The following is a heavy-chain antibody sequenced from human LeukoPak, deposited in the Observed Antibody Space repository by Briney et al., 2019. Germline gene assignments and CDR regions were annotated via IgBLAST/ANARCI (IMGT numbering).Heavy chain of an antibody. CDR1: GFIFTTYS. CDR2: ISSSSTYI. V-gene: IGHV3-21*01. D-gene: IGHD3-10*01. J-gene: IGHJ6*02. Sequence: GGSLRLSCAASGFIFTTYSVNWVRQAPGKGLEWVSSISSSSTYISYADSVEGRFTISRDNAKNSLYLQMNSLRAEDTAVYYCARDGGSGTYYLNYYYYGLDVWGQGTTVTVSS. CDR3: ARDGGSGTYYLNYYYYGLDV.